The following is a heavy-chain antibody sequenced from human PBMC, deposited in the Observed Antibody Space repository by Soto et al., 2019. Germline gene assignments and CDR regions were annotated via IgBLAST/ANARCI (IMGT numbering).Heavy chain of an antibody. D-gene: IGHD1-26*01. CDR2: IYYSGTT. CDR3: ARRETQGPIEY. Sequence: QVQLQESGPGLVKPSDTLSLTCAVSGYSISSSNWWGWIRQPPGKGLDWMAYIYYSGTTCHNPSLQSRVTMSVDTSKNQFSLKPTSVTAVDTAVYYCARRETQGPIEYGGQGTLVTVSS. CDR1: GYSISSSNW. V-gene: IGHV4-28*01. J-gene: IGHJ4*02.